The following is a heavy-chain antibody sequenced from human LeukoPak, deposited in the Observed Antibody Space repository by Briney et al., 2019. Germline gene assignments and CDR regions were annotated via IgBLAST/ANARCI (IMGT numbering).Heavy chain of an antibody. V-gene: IGHV1-69*13. CDR2: IIPIFGTS. CDR3: ARSNYYGSGTPDYYYGMDV. D-gene: IGHD3-10*01. J-gene: IGHJ6*04. Sequence: GSSVKVSCKATGGTFNSYGVSWVRQAPGQGLEWMGGIIPIFGTSTYAQKFQGRVTITADESTSTAYMELSRLRSEDTGVYYCARSNYYGSGTPDYYYGMDVWGIGTTVTVSS. CDR1: GGTFNSYG.